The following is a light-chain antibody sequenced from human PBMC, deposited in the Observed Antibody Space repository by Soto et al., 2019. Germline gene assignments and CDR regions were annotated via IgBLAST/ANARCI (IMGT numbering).Light chain of an antibody. CDR2: EVS. V-gene: IGLV2-8*01. CDR1: SSDVGGYNY. CDR3: SSSAGSNNPFV. J-gene: IGLJ1*01. Sequence: QSALTQPPSASGSPGQSVTISCTGTSSDVGGYNYVSWYQQHSGKAPKLMIYEVSKRPSGVPDRFSGSKSGSTASLTVSGLQAEDEADYYCSSSAGSNNPFVFGTGTQLTVL.